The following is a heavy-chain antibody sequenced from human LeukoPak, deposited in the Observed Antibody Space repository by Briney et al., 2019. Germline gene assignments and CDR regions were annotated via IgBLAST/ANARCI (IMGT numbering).Heavy chain of an antibody. CDR2: IYYSGST. CDR3: ARGRNLEWFDY. J-gene: IGHJ5*01. CDR1: GGSISSYY. D-gene: IGHD3-3*01. Sequence: SETLSLTCTVSGGSISSYYWSWIRQPPAKGLEWIGYIYYSGSTNYNPSLKSRVTISVDTSKNQFSLKLNSVTAADTAVYYCARGRNLEWFDYWGQGTLVTVSS. V-gene: IGHV4-59*01.